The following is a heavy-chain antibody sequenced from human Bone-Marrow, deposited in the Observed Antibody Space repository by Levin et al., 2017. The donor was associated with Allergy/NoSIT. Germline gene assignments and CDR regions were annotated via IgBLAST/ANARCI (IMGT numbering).Heavy chain of an antibody. V-gene: IGHV3-23*01. CDR2: ISGGGGST. CDR1: GFSFSSYA. J-gene: IGHJ4*02. Sequence: GGSLRLSCAASGFSFSSYAMSWVRQAPGKGLEWVSAISGGGGSTYYADAVKGRFTISRDNSKNTLYLQMNSLRVEDTARYYCAKAHIVVIPAAIRSFDYWGQGTLVTVSS. CDR3: AKAHIVVIPAAIRSFDY. D-gene: IGHD2-2*01.